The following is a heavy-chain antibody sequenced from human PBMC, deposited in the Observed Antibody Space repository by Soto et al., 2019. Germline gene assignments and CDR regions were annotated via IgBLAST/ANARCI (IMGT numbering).Heavy chain of an antibody. CDR3: ARDNITGLFDY. V-gene: IGHV4-34*01. CDR1: GGSFSGYY. CDR2: INHSGST. J-gene: IGHJ4*02. Sequence: QVQLQQWGAGLLKPSETLSLTCAVYGGSFSGYYWTWIRQPPGPGLEWIGEINHSGSTNYNPSLKSRVTIAVDTSKNQFSLKLTSVAAADTAVYFCARDNITGLFDYWGQGTLVTGSS. D-gene: IGHD3-10*01.